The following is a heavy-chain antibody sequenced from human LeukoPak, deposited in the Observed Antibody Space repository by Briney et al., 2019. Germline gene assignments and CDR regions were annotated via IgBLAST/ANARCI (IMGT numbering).Heavy chain of an antibody. V-gene: IGHV3-23*01. D-gene: IGHD3-22*01. J-gene: IGHJ4*02. CDR3: ARTGRGITMIVVVILDY. Sequence: PGGSLRLSCAASGFTFSSYAMSRVRQAPGKGLEWVSAVSGSGGSTYYADSVKGRFTISRDNSKNTLYLQMNSLRAEDTAVYYCARTGRGITMIVVVILDYWGQGTLVTVSS. CDR2: VSGSGGST. CDR1: GFTFSSYA.